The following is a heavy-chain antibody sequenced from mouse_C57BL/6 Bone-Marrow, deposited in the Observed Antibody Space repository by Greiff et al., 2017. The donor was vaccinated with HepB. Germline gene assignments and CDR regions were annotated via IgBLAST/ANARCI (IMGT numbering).Heavy chain of an antibody. CDR2: IYPSDSET. V-gene: IGHV1-61*01. CDR1: GYTFTSYW. CDR3: ARADHHTYSTGGRDY. J-gene: IGHJ2*01. D-gene: IGHD5-1-1*01. Sequence: QVQLQQPGAELVRPGSSVKPSCKASGYTFTSYWMDWVKQRPGQGLEWIGNIYPSDSETHYNQKFKDKATLTVDKSSSTAYMQLSSLTSEDSAVYYCARADHHTYSTGGRDYWGQGTTLTVSS.